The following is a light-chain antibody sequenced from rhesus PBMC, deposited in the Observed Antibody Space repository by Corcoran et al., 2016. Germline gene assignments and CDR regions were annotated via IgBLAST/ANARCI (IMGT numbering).Light chain of an antibody. Sequence: QTALTQPRSVSGSPGQSVTISCAGTNTDIGYYNFVSWYQHRPGTAPRLIIFDVTKRPSGVSDRFSGSKSANTASLPISGLQAEDEADYFCCSYAGNDIFYVFGGGTRLTVL. CDR3: CSYAGNDIFYV. CDR1: NTDIGYYNF. J-gene: IGLJ1*01. V-gene: IGLV2-32*01. CDR2: DVT.